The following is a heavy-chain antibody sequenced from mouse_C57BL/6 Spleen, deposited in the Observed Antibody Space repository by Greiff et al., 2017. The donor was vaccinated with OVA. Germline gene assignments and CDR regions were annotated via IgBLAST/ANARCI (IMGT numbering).Heavy chain of an antibody. J-gene: IGHJ1*03. CDR3: ARGDYGSSYWYFDV. D-gene: IGHD1-1*01. CDR1: GYTFTDYY. CDR2: INPNNGGT. V-gene: IGHV1-26*01. Sequence: EVQLKQSGPELVKPGASVKISCKASGYTFTDYYMNWVKQSHGKSLEWIGDINPNNGGTSYNQKFKGKATLTVDKSSSTAYMELRSLTSEDSAVYYCARGDYGSSYWYFDVWGTGTTVTVSS.